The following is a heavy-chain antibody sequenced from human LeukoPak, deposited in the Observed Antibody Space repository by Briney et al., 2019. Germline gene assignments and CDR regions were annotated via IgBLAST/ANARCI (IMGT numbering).Heavy chain of an antibody. CDR3: ARDLDYFDY. J-gene: IGHJ4*02. Sequence: SETLSLTCAVSGYSISSGYYWGWIRQPPGKGLEWIGRIYTSGSTNYNPSLKSRVTMSVDTSKNQFSLKLSSVTAADTAVYYCARDLDYFDYWGQGTLVTVSS. V-gene: IGHV4-38-2*02. CDR2: IYTSGST. CDR1: GYSISSGYY.